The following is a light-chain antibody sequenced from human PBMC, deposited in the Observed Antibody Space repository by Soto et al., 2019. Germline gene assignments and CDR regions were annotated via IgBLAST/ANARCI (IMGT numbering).Light chain of an antibody. CDR3: QQYSNWPRT. CDR2: GAS. V-gene: IGKV3-15*01. J-gene: IGKJ1*01. CDR1: QSVSSD. Sequence: EIVLTQSPGTLSLSPGERATLSCRASQSVSSDLAWYHQKPGQAPRLLIYGASTRATGIPARFSGSGSGTEFTLTINSLQSEDFAVYYCQQYSNWPRTFGQGTKVDIK.